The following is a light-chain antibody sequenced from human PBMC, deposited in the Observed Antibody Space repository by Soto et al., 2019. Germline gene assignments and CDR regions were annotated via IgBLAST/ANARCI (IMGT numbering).Light chain of an antibody. CDR3: SSYTSSSTPVV. J-gene: IGLJ2*01. Sequence: QSVLTQPASVSGFPGQSITISCTGTSGDVGGYNYVSWSQQHPGKAPKLMIYDVSNRPSGVSIRFSGSKSGNTASLTISGLQAEDEADYYCSSYTSSSTPVVFGGGTKVTVL. V-gene: IGLV2-14*01. CDR1: SGDVGGYNY. CDR2: DVS.